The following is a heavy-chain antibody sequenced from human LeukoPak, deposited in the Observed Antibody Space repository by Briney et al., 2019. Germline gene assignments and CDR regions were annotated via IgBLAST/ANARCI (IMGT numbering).Heavy chain of an antibody. J-gene: IGHJ6*02. Sequence: ASVKVSCKASGYTFANFGINWVRQAPGQGLEYMGWSSNYNGNTELAQKFQGRVTMTTDKPTSTAYLELRSLTSDDTAVYYCAFGSGSPKKYYYGMDVWGQGTTVTVSS. CDR1: GYTFANFG. D-gene: IGHD3-10*01. CDR3: AFGSGSPKKYYYGMDV. V-gene: IGHV1-18*01. CDR2: SSNYNGNT.